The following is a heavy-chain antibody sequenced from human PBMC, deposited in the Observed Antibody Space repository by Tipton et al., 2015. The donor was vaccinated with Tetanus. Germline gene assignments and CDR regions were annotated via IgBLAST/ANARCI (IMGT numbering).Heavy chain of an antibody. CDR1: GGSSSSFY. CDR2: INQRGT. J-gene: IGHJ4*02. D-gene: IGHD6-13*01. Sequence: LRLSCAVYGGSSSSFYWSWIRQPQGGGLEWIGEINQRGTSYNPSLKSRATISVDTSTNQFSLNLTSVTAADMAVYYCARSISAGSVWPYEHWGQGTLVTVSS. CDR3: ARSISAGSVWPYEH. V-gene: IGHV4-34*01.